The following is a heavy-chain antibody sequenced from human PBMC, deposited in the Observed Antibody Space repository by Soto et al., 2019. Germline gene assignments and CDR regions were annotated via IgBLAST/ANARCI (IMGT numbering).Heavy chain of an antibody. CDR2: ISKDGSDK. D-gene: IGHD3-10*01. Sequence: QVQLVESGGGVVQPGRSLRLSCAASGFTFSSYGMHWVRQAPGKGLEWVAVISKDGSDKYYADSVKGRFTISRDNSKNTLYLQMNSLGAEDTAAYYCTDEVASGYWGQGTLVTVSS. J-gene: IGHJ4*02. V-gene: IGHV3-30*03. CDR1: GFTFSSYG. CDR3: TDEVASGY.